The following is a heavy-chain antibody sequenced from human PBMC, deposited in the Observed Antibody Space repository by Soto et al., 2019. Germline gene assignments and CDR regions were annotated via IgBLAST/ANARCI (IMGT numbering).Heavy chain of an antibody. CDR3: AKDRDIGAAGYKFDY. J-gene: IGHJ4*02. Sequence: PGGSLRLSCAASGFTFSSYAMSWVRQAQGKGLEWVSAISGSGSGTYYADSVKGRFTISRDNSKNTLYLQMNSMRAEDTAVYYCAKDRDIGAAGYKFDYWRQRTLVTVSS. D-gene: IGHD6-13*01. CDR1: GFTFSSYA. V-gene: IGHV3-23*01. CDR2: ISGSGSGT.